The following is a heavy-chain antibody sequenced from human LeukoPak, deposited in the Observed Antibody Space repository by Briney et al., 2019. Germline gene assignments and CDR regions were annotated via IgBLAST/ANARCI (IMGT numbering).Heavy chain of an antibody. J-gene: IGHJ5*02. CDR1: GFTFSSYG. CDR2: IWYDGSNK. Sequence: GRSLRLSCAASGFTFSSYGMHWVRQAPGKGLEWVAVIWYDGSNKHYADSVKGRFTISRDNSKNTLYLQMNSLRAEDTAVYYCARDPYSSGVNWFDPWGQGTLVTVSS. V-gene: IGHV3-33*01. D-gene: IGHD6-25*01. CDR3: ARDPYSSGVNWFDP.